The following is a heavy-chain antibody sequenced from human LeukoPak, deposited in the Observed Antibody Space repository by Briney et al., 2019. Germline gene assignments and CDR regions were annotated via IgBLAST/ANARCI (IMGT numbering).Heavy chain of an antibody. CDR2: VSYDGCNK. CDR3: ARGGQSLITGTMARR. D-gene: IGHD1-20*01. J-gene: IGHJ4*02. V-gene: IGHV3-30*03. CDR1: GFCFRSYG. Sequence: SLRLSCAASGFCFRSYGLLWVGQAPGKALEWVAVVSYDGCNKYYAVYVKGRFTISRDNSKNSQPLQLNRLSCDYTAVYYVARGGQSLITGTMARRWGQGTLVTVS.